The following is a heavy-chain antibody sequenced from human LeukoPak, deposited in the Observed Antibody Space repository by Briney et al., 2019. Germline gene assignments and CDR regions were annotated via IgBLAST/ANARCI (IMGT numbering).Heavy chain of an antibody. V-gene: IGHV3-21*01. J-gene: IGHJ4*02. Sequence: PGGSLRLSCAASGFTFSSYSMNWVRQAPGKGLEWVSSISSSSSYIYYADSVKGRFTISRDNAKNSLYLQMNSLRAEDTAVYYCARDAFWSGYYPIDYRGQGTLVTVSS. CDR3: ARDAFWSGYYPIDY. D-gene: IGHD3-3*01. CDR1: GFTFSSYS. CDR2: ISSSSSYI.